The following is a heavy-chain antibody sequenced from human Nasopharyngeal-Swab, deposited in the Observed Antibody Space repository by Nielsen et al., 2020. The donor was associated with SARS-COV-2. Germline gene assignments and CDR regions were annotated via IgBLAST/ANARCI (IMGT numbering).Heavy chain of an antibody. Sequence: ESLKISCTVSGGSISSYYWSWIRQPPGKGLEWIGYIYYSGSTNYNPSLKSRVTISVDTSKNQFSLKLSSVTAADTAVYYCTSSVYYYYGMDVWGQGTTVTVSS. CDR3: TSSVYYYYGMDV. CDR2: IYYSGST. V-gene: IGHV4-59*13. J-gene: IGHJ6*02. D-gene: IGHD5/OR15-5a*01. CDR1: GGSISSYY.